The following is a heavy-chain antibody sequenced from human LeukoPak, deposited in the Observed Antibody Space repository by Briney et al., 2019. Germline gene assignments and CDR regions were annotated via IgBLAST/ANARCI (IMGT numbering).Heavy chain of an antibody. CDR3: ARDSGLSHYYYYYYMDV. Sequence: VASVKVSCKASGYTFTSYAMNWVRQAPGQGLEWMGWINTDTGNPTYAQGFTGRFVFSLDTSVSTAYLQISSLKAEDTAVYYCARDSGLSHYYYYYYMDVWGKGTTVTVSS. CDR2: INTDTGNP. CDR1: GYTFTSYA. V-gene: IGHV7-4-1*02. J-gene: IGHJ6*03. D-gene: IGHD2-8*02.